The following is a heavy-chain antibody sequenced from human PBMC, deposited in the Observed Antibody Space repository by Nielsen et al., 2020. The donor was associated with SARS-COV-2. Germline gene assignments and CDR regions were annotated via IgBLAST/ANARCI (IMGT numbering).Heavy chain of an antibody. D-gene: IGHD1-26*01. CDR3: ARGPQWEWSSGFDY. J-gene: IGHJ4*02. CDR1: GYTFTGYY. CDR2: MNPNSGNT. V-gene: IGHV1-8*02. Sequence: ASVKVSCKSSGYTFTGYYIHWVRQATGQGLEWMGWMNPNSGNTGYAQKFQGRVTMTRNTSISTAYMELSSLRSEDTAVYYCARGPQWEWSSGFDYWGQGTLVTVSS.